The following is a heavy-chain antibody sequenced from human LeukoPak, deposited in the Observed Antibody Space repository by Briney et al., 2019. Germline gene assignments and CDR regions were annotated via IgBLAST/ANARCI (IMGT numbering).Heavy chain of an antibody. V-gene: IGHV3-53*01. CDR1: GFSVSSNS. CDR3: ARVLAAIALRDYHYVDV. J-gene: IGHJ6*03. Sequence: PGGSLRLSCAASGFSVSSNSMSWVRQAPGKGLECVSIIYSRDVTSYADSVKDRFTISRDSDKNTLFLQMDSLRSDDTAVYYCARVLAAIALRDYHYVDVWGKGTTVTVSS. D-gene: IGHD6-19*01. CDR2: IYSRDVT.